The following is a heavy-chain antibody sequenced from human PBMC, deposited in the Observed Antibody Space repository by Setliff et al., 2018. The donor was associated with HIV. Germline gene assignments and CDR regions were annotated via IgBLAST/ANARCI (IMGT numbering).Heavy chain of an antibody. CDR2: IYYSGST. CDR1: GGYMSGYY. CDR3: ARDLQNLSLVSAFDI. Sequence: SETLSLTCTVSGGYMSGYYWGWIRQPPGKGLEWVASIYYSGSTYYNPSLKSRVTISVDTSKNQFSLKLSYVAAADTAVYYCARDLQNLSLVSAFDIWGQGTMVTVSS. J-gene: IGHJ3*02. D-gene: IGHD6-6*01. V-gene: IGHV4-39*07.